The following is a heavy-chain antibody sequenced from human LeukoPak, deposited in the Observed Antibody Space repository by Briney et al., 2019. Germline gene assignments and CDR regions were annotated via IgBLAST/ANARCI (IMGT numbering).Heavy chain of an antibody. CDR1: GGSISSYY. CDR3: TRGGVGAKGYMDV. Sequence: SENLSLTCTVSGGSISSYYWSWIRQPPGKGLEWIGEINHSGSTNYNPSLKSRVTISVDTSKNQFSLKLRSVTAADTAVYYCTRGGVGAKGYMDVWGKGTTVTVSS. V-gene: IGHV4-34*01. CDR2: INHSGST. D-gene: IGHD1-26*01. J-gene: IGHJ6*03.